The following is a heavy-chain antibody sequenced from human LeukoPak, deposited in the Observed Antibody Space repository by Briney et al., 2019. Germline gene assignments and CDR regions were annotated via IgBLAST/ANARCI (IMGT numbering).Heavy chain of an antibody. J-gene: IGHJ4*02. CDR3: TKYPDNSGYSDY. Sequence: GGSLRLSCVTSGFTFSRYWLEWVRQAPGKGLEWVANINQDGSLKNYVDSVKGRFTISRDNAKNSLYLQMSSLRAEDTAVYYCTKYPDNSGYSDYWGQGTLLIVSS. D-gene: IGHD3-22*01. CDR1: GFTFSRYW. CDR2: INQDGSLK. V-gene: IGHV3-7*01.